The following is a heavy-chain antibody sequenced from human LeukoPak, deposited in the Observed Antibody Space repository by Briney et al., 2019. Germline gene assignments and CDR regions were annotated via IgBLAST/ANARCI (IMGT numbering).Heavy chain of an antibody. J-gene: IGHJ1*01. CDR1: GGSISSDF. Sequence: PSETLSLTCTVSGGSISSDFWSWIQQPPGKGLEWIGQMYYSGLTDYNPSLKSRVAIFVDPSKNQFSLRLSSVTAADTAVYYCARDEGCRGSSCSRGYFEHWGQGTLVTVSS. CDR3: ARDEGCRGSSCSRGYFEH. CDR2: MYYSGLT. V-gene: IGHV4-59*01. D-gene: IGHD2-2*01.